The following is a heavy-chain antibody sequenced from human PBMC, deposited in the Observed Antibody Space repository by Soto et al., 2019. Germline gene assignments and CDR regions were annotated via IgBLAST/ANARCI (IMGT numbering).Heavy chain of an antibody. V-gene: IGHV3-23*01. CDR2: ISGSGGST. Sequence: GGSLRLSCAASGFTFSSYAMSWVRQAPGKGLEWVSAISGSGGSTYYADSVKGRFTISRDNSKNTLYLQMNSLRAEDTAVYYCAKLWKLTGTTGGYGMDVWGQGTTVTVSS. CDR1: GFTFSSYA. J-gene: IGHJ6*02. D-gene: IGHD1-7*01. CDR3: AKLWKLTGTTGGYGMDV.